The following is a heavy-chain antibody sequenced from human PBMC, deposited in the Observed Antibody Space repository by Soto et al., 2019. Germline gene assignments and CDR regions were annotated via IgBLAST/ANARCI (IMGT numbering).Heavy chain of an antibody. Sequence: PSETLSLTCTVSGGSISSYYWSRIRQPPGKGLEWIGYIYYSGTTNYNPSLKSRVTISVDTSKNQFSLKLNSVTAADTAVYYCARRYGGNLDYWGQGTLVTVSS. D-gene: IGHD1-26*01. V-gene: IGHV4-59*01. J-gene: IGHJ4*02. CDR2: IYYSGTT. CDR3: ARRYGGNLDY. CDR1: GGSISSYY.